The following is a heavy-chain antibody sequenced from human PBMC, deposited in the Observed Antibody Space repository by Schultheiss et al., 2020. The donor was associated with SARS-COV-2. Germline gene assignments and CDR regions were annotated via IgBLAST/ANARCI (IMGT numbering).Heavy chain of an antibody. J-gene: IGHJ4*02. CDR2: ITPDGGST. Sequence: GGSLRLSCAASGFIFSDYAMHWVRQAPGKGLVWVSRITPDGGSTDYADSVRGRFAISRDNAERTLYLQMNSLRGDDTAVYYCATDLSGKEDHWGQGTLVTVSS. CDR3: ATDLSGKEDH. V-gene: IGHV3-74*01. D-gene: IGHD3-10*01. CDR1: GFIFSDYA.